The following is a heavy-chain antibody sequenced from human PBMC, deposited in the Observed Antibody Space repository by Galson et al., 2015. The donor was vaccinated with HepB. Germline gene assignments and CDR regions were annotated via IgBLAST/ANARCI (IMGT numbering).Heavy chain of an antibody. D-gene: IGHD3-3*01. Sequence: CAISGDSVSSNSAAWNWIRQSPSRGLEWLGRTYYRSKWYNDYAVSVKSRITINPDTSENQFSLQLNSVTPEDTAVYYCARDIPPDYDFDLVDYYYYMDVWGKGTTVTVSS. J-gene: IGHJ6*03. V-gene: IGHV6-1*01. CDR2: TYYRSKWYN. CDR1: GDSVSSNSAA. CDR3: ARDIPPDYDFDLVDYYYYMDV.